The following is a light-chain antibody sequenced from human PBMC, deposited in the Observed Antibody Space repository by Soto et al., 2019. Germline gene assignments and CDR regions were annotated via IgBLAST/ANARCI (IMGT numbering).Light chain of an antibody. J-gene: IGKJ2*01. CDR1: QSISSY. CDR3: QQSYGTSYT. CDR2: AAS. V-gene: IGKV1-39*01. Sequence: DIQMTQSPSSLSASVGDRVTITCRASQSISSYLNWYQQKPGKAPKLLIYAASNLQSGVPSRFSGSGSGTDFTLTISSLQPEDFATYYCQQSYGTSYTFGQGTKLEIK.